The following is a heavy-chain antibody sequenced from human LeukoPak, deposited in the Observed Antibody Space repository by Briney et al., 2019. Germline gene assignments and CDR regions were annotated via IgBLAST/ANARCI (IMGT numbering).Heavy chain of an antibody. Sequence: GGSLRLSCAASGFSVSTYEMNWVRQAPGGGLECVSYISSSGTTISSADSVEGRFTISRDNAKNSLYLEMNSLRVEDTAVYYCARGRPEFFGSGTYLNDWGQGTLVTVSS. V-gene: IGHV3-48*03. CDR1: GFSVSTYE. CDR3: ARGRPEFFGSGTYLND. J-gene: IGHJ4*02. CDR2: ISSSGTTI. D-gene: IGHD3-10*01.